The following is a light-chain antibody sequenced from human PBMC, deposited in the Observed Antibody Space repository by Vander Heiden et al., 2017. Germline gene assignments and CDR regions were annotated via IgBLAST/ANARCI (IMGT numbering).Light chain of an antibody. CDR2: DRSDSDK. Sequence: QAVLTQPSSLSASLGASARLTCPLRSGLNVGTYGIHWYQQKPGRPPQFPLRDRSDSDKQKGSGVTSRFSGFKDAAAKAGMLLISGRKAEDEADYYGLRGHNSAWVFGGGTKLTVL. CDR1: SGLNVGTYG. CDR3: LRGHNSAWV. V-gene: IGLV5-45*03. J-gene: IGLJ3*02.